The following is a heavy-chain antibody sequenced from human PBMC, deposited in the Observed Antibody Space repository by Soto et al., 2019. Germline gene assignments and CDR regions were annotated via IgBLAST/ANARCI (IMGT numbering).Heavy chain of an antibody. CDR2: IIPIFGTA. J-gene: IGHJ6*02. CDR3: ARDRDTAMEPYYYYYYGMDV. D-gene: IGHD5-18*01. V-gene: IGHV1-69*13. CDR1: RGTFSSYS. Sequence: GASVKVSCKACRGTFSSYSSSCVRQAPGQGREWMGGIIPIFGTANYAQKFQGRVTITADESTSTAYMELSSLRSEDTAVYYCARDRDTAMEPYYYYYYGMDVWGQGTTVTVSS.